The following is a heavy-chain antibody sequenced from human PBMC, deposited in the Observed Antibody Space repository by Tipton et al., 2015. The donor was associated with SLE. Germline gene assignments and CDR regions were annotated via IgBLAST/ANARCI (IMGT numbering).Heavy chain of an antibody. D-gene: IGHD6-13*01. V-gene: IGHV4-39*07. CDR3: ARPVYMWGIVPAGDF. Sequence: TLSLTCTVSGGSISSSRYYWGWIRQPPGKGLEWIGSIFYNENTYYNPSLMSRVTISLDTSKNQYSLKLSSVTAADTAVYYCARPVYMWGIVPAGDFWGQGTLVTVSS. J-gene: IGHJ4*02. CDR1: GGSISSSRYY. CDR2: IFYNENT.